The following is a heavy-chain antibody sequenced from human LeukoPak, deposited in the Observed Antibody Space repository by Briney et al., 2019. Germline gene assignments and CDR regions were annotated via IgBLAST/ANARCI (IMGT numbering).Heavy chain of an antibody. CDR2: INPNSGGT. V-gene: IGHV1-2*02. CDR1: GYTFTCYY. D-gene: IGHD3-10*01. CDR3: ARDLGGGSGAGIDY. J-gene: IGHJ4*02. Sequence: ASVKVSCKASGYTFTCYYMHWVRQAPGQGLEWMGLINPNSGGTNYAQKFQGRVTMTRDTSISKAYMELSRLRSDDTAVYYCARDLGGGSGAGIDYWGQGTLVTVSS.